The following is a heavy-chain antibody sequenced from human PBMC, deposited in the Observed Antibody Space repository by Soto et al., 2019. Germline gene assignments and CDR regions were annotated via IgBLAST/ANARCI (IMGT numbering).Heavy chain of an antibody. V-gene: IGHV4-34*01. Sequence: QVQLQQWGAGLLKPSETLSLTCAVYGGSFSGYYWSWIRQPPGQGLEWIGEINHSGSTNYSPSLKSRVTISVDTSKNQFSLKLSSVTAADTAVYYFAQVPTANGGYWGQGTLVTVSS. J-gene: IGHJ4*02. D-gene: IGHD2-2*01. CDR1: GGSFSGYY. CDR2: INHSGST. CDR3: AQVPTANGGY.